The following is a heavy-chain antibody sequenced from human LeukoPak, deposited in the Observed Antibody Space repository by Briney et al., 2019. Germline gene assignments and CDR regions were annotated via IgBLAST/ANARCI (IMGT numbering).Heavy chain of an antibody. Sequence: PSETLSLTCIVSGGSISPSYWTWIRQSPGKGLERIGYIYYSGSSDYNPSLKSRVTFSLDSSKNQFSLNLTSVTAADTAVYYCARGRLSDYTFWSGYKELDYWGQGTLVTVSS. CDR1: GGSISPSY. CDR2: IYYSGSS. J-gene: IGHJ4*02. D-gene: IGHD3-3*01. CDR3: ARGRLSDYTFWSGYKELDY. V-gene: IGHV4-59*01.